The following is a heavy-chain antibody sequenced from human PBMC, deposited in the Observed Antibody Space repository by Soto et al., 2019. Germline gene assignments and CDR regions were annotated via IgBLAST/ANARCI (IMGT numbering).Heavy chain of an antibody. D-gene: IGHD2-15*01. J-gene: IGHJ4*02. CDR1: GGSFSGYY. V-gene: IGHV4-34*01. Sequence: SETLSLTCAVYGGSFSGYYWSWIRQPPGKGLEWIGEINHSGSTNYNPSLKSRVTISVDTSKNQFSLKLSSVTAADTAVYYCARRCSGGSRYSYFDYWGQGTRVTVSS. CDR2: INHSGST. CDR3: ARRCSGGSRYSYFDY.